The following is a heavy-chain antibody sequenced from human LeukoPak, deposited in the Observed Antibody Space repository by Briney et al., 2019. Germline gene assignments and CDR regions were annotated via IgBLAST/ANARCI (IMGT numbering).Heavy chain of an antibody. CDR2: ISGSGGST. CDR1: GFTFSSYA. Sequence: GGSLRLSCAASGFTFSSYAMSWVRQAPGKGLEWVSAISGSGGSTYYADSVKGRFTISRDNSKNTLYLQMNSLRAEDTAVYYCAKDSREYDYVWGEVDYWGQGTLVTVSS. V-gene: IGHV3-23*01. J-gene: IGHJ4*02. D-gene: IGHD3-16*01. CDR3: AKDSREYDYVWGEVDY.